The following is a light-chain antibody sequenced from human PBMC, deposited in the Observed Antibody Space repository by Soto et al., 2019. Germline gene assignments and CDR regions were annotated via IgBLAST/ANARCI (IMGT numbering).Light chain of an antibody. CDR2: ENN. Sequence: QPLLTQPPSVSAGPGQKVTISCSGSSSKFGNNYVSWYQQLPGTAPKLLIVENNKRPSGIPDRFSASKSGTSATLAITGLQTGDAADYYCGTWDNSLSLPYVFGTGNKVTVL. J-gene: IGLJ1*01. CDR3: GTWDNSLSLPYV. CDR1: SSKFGNNY. V-gene: IGLV1-51*02.